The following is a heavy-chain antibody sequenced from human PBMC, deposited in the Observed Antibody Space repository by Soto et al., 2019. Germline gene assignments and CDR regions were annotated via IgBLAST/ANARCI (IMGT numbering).Heavy chain of an antibody. CDR1: GFTFTSSA. Sequence: SVKVSCKASGFTFTSSAMQWVRQARGQRLEWIGWIVVGSGNTNYAQKFQGRVTITADKSTSTAYMELSSLRSEDTAVYYCARDYYDSSGYYGFGAFDIWGQGTMVTVSS. J-gene: IGHJ3*02. CDR3: ARDYYDSSGYYGFGAFDI. CDR2: IVVGSGNT. V-gene: IGHV1-58*02. D-gene: IGHD3-22*01.